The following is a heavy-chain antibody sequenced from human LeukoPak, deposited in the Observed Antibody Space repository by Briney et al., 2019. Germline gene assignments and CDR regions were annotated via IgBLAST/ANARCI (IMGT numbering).Heavy chain of an antibody. CDR2: ITSGSTTI. D-gene: IGHD2-21*01. J-gene: IGHJ4*02. Sequence: GGSLRLSCAASGFTFSSYSMNWVRQAPGKGLEWVSYITSGSTTIYYADSVKGRFTISRDNAKNSLYLQMNSLKDEDTAVYYCARLAGLAFDYWGQGTLVTVSS. V-gene: IGHV3-48*02. CDR1: GFTFSSYS. CDR3: ARLAGLAFDY.